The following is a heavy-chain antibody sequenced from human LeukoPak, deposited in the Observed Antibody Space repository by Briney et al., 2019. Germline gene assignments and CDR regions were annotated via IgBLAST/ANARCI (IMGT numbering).Heavy chain of an antibody. CDR2: MNPNSGNT. Sequence: ASVKVSCKASGCTFTSYDINWVRQATGQGLEWMGWMNPNSGNTGYAQKFQGRVTMTRNTSISTAYMELSSLRSEDTAVYYCARGGLRYFDWLLTLGSYYYGMDVWGQGTTVTVSS. CDR3: ARGGLRYFDWLLTLGSYYYGMDV. J-gene: IGHJ6*02. CDR1: GCTFTSYD. V-gene: IGHV1-8*01. D-gene: IGHD3-9*01.